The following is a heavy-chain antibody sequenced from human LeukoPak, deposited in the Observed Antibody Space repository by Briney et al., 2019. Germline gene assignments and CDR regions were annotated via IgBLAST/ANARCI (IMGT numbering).Heavy chain of an antibody. CDR3: TTEGYCSGGNCYSYDN. CDR2: FKSKTDGGTT. Sequence: AGGSLRLSCAASGFTFSSAWLSWVRQAPGKGLEWGGRFKSKTDGGTTDYAAPVKGRFTISRDDSKNKPYLQMNSLKTEDTAVYYCTTEGYCSGGNCYSYDNWGQGTLVTVSS. CDR1: GFTFSSAW. J-gene: IGHJ4*02. V-gene: IGHV3-15*01. D-gene: IGHD2-15*01.